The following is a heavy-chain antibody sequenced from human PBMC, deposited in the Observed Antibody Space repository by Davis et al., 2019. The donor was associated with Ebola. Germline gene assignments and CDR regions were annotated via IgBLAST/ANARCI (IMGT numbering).Heavy chain of an antibody. CDR2: ISSSSSYI. CDR1: GFTFSSYS. Sequence: GESLKISCAASGFTFSSYSMNWVRQAPGRGLEWVSSISSSSSYIYYADSVKGRFTISRDNAKNSLYLQMNSLRDEDTAVYYCARAQMATFSYWGQGTLVTVSS. V-gene: IGHV3-21*01. CDR3: ARAQMATFSY. D-gene: IGHD5-24*01. J-gene: IGHJ4*02.